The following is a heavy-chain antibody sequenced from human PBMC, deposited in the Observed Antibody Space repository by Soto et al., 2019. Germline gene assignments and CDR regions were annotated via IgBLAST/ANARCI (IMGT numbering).Heavy chain of an antibody. CDR2: TIPILDVA. J-gene: IGHJ4*02. CDR1: GGTFSTST. Sequence: QVQLVQSGAEVKKPGSSVKVSCKASGGTFSTSTFTWVRQAPGQGLEWMGRTIPILDVADYAEDFQGRVKITADKSTSTAYMQLPSLTSKDTAVYYCARDSPIGSTYSGYDAIDSWGQGTLVTVSS. CDR3: ARDSPIGSTYSGYDAIDS. D-gene: IGHD5-12*01. V-gene: IGHV1-69*08.